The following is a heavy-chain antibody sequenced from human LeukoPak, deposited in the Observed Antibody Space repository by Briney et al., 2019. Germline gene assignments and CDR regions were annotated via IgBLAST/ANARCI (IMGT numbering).Heavy chain of an antibody. CDR2: IYHSGST. J-gene: IGHJ4*02. CDR1: GYSISSGYY. Sequence: SETLSLTCAASGYSISSGYYWGWIRQPPGKGLEWIGSIYHSGSTYYNPSLKSRVTISVDTSKNQFSLKLSSVTAADTAVYYCACQVLRYFDWYDYWGQGTLVTVSS. V-gene: IGHV4-38-2*01. D-gene: IGHD3-9*01. CDR3: ACQVLRYFDWYDY.